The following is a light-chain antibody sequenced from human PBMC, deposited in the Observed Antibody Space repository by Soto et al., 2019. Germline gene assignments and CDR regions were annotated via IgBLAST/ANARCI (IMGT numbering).Light chain of an antibody. J-gene: IGKJ1*01. CDR1: QSVSTN. CDR2: GAS. V-gene: IGKV3-15*01. Sequence: EIVMTQSPATLSLSPGERATLSCRASQSVSTNLAWYQQKPGQAPRLLIYGASTRATGIPARFSGSGSGTELTLTISSLQSEDFAVYYCQQNRTFGQGTMVDIK. CDR3: QQNRT.